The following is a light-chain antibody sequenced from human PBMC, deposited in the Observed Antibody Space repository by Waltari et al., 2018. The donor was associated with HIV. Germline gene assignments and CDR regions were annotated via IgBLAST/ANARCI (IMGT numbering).Light chain of an antibody. Sequence: EVVLTQSPGTLSLSPGERVTLSCRASQRVNPDYLARYQKKPGQPPRLLSFGASNRALAIPDRFSVSGAGTDFTLTITTLEPDDFAVDFCQQSASSPWTFAPRTRLVIK. CDR3: QQSASSPWT. CDR1: QRVNPDY. J-gene: IGKJ1*01. CDR2: GAS. V-gene: IGKV3-20*01.